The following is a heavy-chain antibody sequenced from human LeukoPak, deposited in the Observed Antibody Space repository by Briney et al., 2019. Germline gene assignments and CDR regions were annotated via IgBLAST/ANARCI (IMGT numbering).Heavy chain of an antibody. V-gene: IGHV3-21*01. D-gene: IGHD4-17*01. Sequence: GGSLRLSCAASGFTFSSYSMNWVRQAPGKGLEWVSSISSSSSYIYYADPVKGRFTISRDNAKNSLYLQMNSLRAEDTAVYYCARVSVLYGDYPADMDVWGKGTTVTISS. CDR1: GFTFSSYS. CDR2: ISSSSSYI. CDR3: ARVSVLYGDYPADMDV. J-gene: IGHJ6*03.